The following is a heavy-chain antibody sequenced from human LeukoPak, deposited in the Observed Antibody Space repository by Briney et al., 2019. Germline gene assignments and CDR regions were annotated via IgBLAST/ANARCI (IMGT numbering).Heavy chain of an antibody. D-gene: IGHD6-19*01. Sequence: SETLSLTCAVYGGSFSGYYWSWIRQPPGKGLEWIGEINHRGSTNYNPSLKSRVTISVDTSKNQFSLKLSSVTAADTAVYYCASRSRFGRGSSGWQASYYFDYWGQGTLVTVSS. V-gene: IGHV4-34*01. CDR1: GGSFSGYY. J-gene: IGHJ4*02. CDR2: INHRGST. CDR3: ASRSRFGRGSSGWQASYYFDY.